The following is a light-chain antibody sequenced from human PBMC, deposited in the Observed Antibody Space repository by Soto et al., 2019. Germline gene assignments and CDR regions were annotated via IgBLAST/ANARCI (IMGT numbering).Light chain of an antibody. Sequence: QSALTQPASVSGSPGQSITISCTGTFSDIGTYNFVSWYQFHPDEVPKLIIYEVTNRPSGVSDRFSGSKSGDTATLTISGLRPEDECFYFCSSYSSTDALLVFGGGTQLTVL. CDR3: SSYSSTDALLV. CDR1: FSDIGTYNF. J-gene: IGLJ2*01. V-gene: IGLV2-14*01. CDR2: EVT.